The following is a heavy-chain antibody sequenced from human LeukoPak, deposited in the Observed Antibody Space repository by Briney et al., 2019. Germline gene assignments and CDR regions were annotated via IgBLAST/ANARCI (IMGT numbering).Heavy chain of an antibody. CDR2: ISPDASST. Sequence: GGSLRLSCAASGFTFSSYWMHWVRQAPGKGLVWVSRISPDASSTTYADSVKGRFTISRDNAKNTLYLQMNSLRADDTAVYYCARDSYTSSWYDFDYWGQGTLVTVSS. CDR1: GFTFSSYW. D-gene: IGHD6-13*01. CDR3: ARDSYTSSWYDFDY. V-gene: IGHV3-74*01. J-gene: IGHJ4*02.